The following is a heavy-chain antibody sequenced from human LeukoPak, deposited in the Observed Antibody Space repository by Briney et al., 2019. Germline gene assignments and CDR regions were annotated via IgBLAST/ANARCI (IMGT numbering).Heavy chain of an antibody. J-gene: IGHJ3*02. CDR3: ARAITIFGVAPDAFDI. V-gene: IGHV1-46*01. CDR1: GYTFTGYY. CDR2: INPSGGST. Sequence: GASVKVSCKASGYTFTGYYMHWVRQAPGQGLEWMGIINPSGGSTSYAQKFQGRVTMTRDTSTSTVYMELSSLRSEDTAVYYCARAITIFGVAPDAFDIWGQGTMVTVSS. D-gene: IGHD3-3*01.